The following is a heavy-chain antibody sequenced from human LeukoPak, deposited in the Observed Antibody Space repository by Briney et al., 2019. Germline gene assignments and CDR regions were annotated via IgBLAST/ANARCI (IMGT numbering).Heavy chain of an antibody. CDR1: GFTFSSYA. CDR2: ISGSGYGT. V-gene: IGHV3-23*01. CDR3: ANLDYYDTELDY. Sequence: GGSLRLSCAASGFTFSSYAMTWVRQAPGKGLEWVSGISGSGYGTYYADSVKGRLTISRDNSKNTLYLQMNSLRVEDTAVYYCANLDYYDTELDYWGQGTLVTVSS. D-gene: IGHD3-22*01. J-gene: IGHJ4*02.